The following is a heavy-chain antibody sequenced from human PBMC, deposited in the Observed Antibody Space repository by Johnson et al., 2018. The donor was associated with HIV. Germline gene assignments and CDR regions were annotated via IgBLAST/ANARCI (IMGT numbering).Heavy chain of an antibody. Sequence: VQLVESGGGVVQPGGSLRLSCAASGFTFSSYWMSWVRQAPGKGLEWVANIKQDGSEKYYADSVKGRFTISRDNSKNTLYLQMNSLRAEDTAVYYCAKEGRGGAFDIWGQGTMVTVSS. D-gene: IGHD2-15*01. CDR1: GFTFSSYW. J-gene: IGHJ3*02. CDR3: AKEGRGGAFDI. CDR2: IKQDGSEK. V-gene: IGHV3-7*01.